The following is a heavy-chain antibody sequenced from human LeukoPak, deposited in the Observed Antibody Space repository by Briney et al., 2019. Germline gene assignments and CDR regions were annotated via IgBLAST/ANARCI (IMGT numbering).Heavy chain of an antibody. Sequence: ETLSLTCTVSGGSISSSSYYWGWIRQAPGEGLVWVSRINRDESVIEYADSVKGRFTISRDNAKNTLFLQMNSLRVEDTAVYYCARGPDHGGSYYHDWGQGTPVTVSS. J-gene: IGHJ4*02. D-gene: IGHD1-26*01. CDR3: ARGPDHGGSYYHD. CDR2: INRDESVI. V-gene: IGHV3-74*01. CDR1: GGSISSSSYY.